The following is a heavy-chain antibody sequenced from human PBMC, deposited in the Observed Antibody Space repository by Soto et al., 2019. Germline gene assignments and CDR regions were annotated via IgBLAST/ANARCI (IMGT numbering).Heavy chain of an antibody. CDR1: GFTFSRYA. D-gene: IGHD2-8*01. V-gene: IGHV3-30-3*01. CDR3: ARSRNGAVPDSINF. Sequence: PGGSLRLSCAASGFTFSRYAMHLVRQAPGEGLEWVAVISRDGSSKYYGDSVKGRFTVSRDNSNNTLYLSMTSLRPDDTAVFYCARSRNGAVPDSINFWGQGTLVTVSS. J-gene: IGHJ4*02. CDR2: ISRDGSSK.